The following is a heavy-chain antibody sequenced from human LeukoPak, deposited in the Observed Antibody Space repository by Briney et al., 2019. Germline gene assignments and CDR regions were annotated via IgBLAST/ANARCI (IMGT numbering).Heavy chain of an antibody. CDR3: ARADHPISNNYYYYYMDV. V-gene: IGHV4-30-4*08. CDR2: IYYSGNT. J-gene: IGHJ6*03. D-gene: IGHD1-14*01. CDR1: GGSISSGDYY. Sequence: PSQTLSLNCTVSGGSISSGDYYWSWIRQPPGKGLEWIGYIYYSGNTYYNPSLKSRVTISVDTSKNQFSLKLSSVTAADAAVYYCARADHPISNNYYYYYMDVWGKGTTVTVSS.